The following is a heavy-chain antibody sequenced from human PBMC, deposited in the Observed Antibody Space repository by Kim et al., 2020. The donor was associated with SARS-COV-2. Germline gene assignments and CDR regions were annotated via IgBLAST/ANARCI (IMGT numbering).Heavy chain of an antibody. J-gene: IGHJ4*02. CDR2: SST. CDR3: ARDWKLDY. V-gene: IGHV3-74*01. Sequence: SSTSYADSVKGRFTISRDNAKNTLYLQMNSLRAEDTAVYYCARDWKLDYWGQGTLVTVSS. D-gene: IGHD1-1*01.